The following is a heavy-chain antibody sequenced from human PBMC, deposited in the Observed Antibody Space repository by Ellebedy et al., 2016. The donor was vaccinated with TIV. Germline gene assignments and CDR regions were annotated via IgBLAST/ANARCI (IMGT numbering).Heavy chain of an antibody. CDR2: IFTSGSF. CDR3: ARVHCSITTCDYYYMDV. Sequence: SETLSLTXTVSGGSVSRYFWSWIRQPAGKGLEWIGRIFTSGSFNYNPSLMSRVTMFVVTSKNQISLRLNSVTAADTAVYYCARVHCSITTCDYYYMDVWGKGTTVTVSS. CDR1: GGSVSRYF. J-gene: IGHJ6*03. D-gene: IGHD1-1*01. V-gene: IGHV4-4*07.